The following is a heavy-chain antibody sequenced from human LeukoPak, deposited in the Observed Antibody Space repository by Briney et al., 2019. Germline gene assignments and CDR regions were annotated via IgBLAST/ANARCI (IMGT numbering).Heavy chain of an antibody. CDR3: ARGRTYYYGSGSYPIDY. CDR1: GGSISSSSYY. D-gene: IGHD3-10*01. J-gene: IGHJ4*02. Sequence: PSETLSLTCTVSGGSISSSSYYWGWIRQPPGKGLEWIGSIYYSGSTYYNPSLKSRVTISVDTSKNQFSLKLSSVTAADTAVYYCARGRTYYYGSGSYPIDYWGQGTLVTVSS. V-gene: IGHV4-39*07. CDR2: IYYSGST.